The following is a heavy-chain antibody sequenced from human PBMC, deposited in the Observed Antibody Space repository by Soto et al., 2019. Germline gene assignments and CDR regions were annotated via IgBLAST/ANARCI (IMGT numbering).Heavy chain of an antibody. CDR3: DNWGAITN. Sequence: EVQVVESGGGLVQPGGSLRLSCAASGFTFSSYEMNWVRQAPGKGLEWVSYISNSASTIYYADSVKGRFTISRDNAKNSLYLQMNSLRAEDTAVYYCDNWGAITNWGQGTLVTVCS. V-gene: IGHV3-48*03. CDR1: GFTFSSYE. CDR2: ISNSASTI. D-gene: IGHD3-3*01. J-gene: IGHJ4*02.